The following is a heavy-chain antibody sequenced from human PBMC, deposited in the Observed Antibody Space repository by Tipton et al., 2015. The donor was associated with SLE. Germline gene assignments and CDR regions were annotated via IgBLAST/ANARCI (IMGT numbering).Heavy chain of an antibody. V-gene: IGHV4-39*02. CDR3: ARETDGGNSENLRGWFDP. CDR2: VYYSGST. Sequence: TLSLTCSVSGGSISSSSYYWGWIRQPPGKGLEWIGSVYYSGSTYNNPSLKSRVTMSVDTSKNQFSLKLSSVTAVDTAVYYCARETDGGNSENLRGWFDPWGQGTLVTVSS. D-gene: IGHD4-23*01. J-gene: IGHJ5*02. CDR1: GGSISSSSYY.